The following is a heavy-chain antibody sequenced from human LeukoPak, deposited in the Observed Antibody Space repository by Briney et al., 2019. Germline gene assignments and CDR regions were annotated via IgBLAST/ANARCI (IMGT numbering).Heavy chain of an antibody. Sequence: ASVKVSCKGSGYTFTGYFMRWVRQAPGQGLEWMGWINPNSGGTNYAQKFQGSVTMTRDTSISTAYMELSRLRSEDTAVYYCARRGSSVGGSYYSCDYWGQGTLVTVSS. CDR3: ARRGSSVGGSYYSCDY. D-gene: IGHD1-26*01. CDR2: INPNSGGT. J-gene: IGHJ4*02. CDR1: GYTFTGYF. V-gene: IGHV1-2*02.